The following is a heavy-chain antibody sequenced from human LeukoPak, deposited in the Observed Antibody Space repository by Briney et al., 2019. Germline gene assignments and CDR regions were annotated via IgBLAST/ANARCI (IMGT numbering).Heavy chain of an antibody. D-gene: IGHD2-15*01. J-gene: IGHJ6*03. Sequence: SETLSLTCTVSGGSISSGSYYWSWIRQPAGKGLEWIGRIYTSGSTNYNPSLKSRVTISVDTSKNQFSLKLSSVTAADTAVYYCAREGYCSGGSCLPPYYYYYMDVWGKGTTVTISS. CDR3: AREGYCSGGSCLPPYYYYYMDV. CDR1: GGSISSGSYY. V-gene: IGHV4-61*02. CDR2: IYTSGST.